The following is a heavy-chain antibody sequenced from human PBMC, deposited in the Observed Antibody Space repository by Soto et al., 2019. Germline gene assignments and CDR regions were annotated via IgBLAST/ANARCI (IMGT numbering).Heavy chain of an antibody. J-gene: IGHJ1*01. D-gene: IGHD3-22*01. CDR1: GFTFSSYA. V-gene: IGHV3-23*01. Sequence: GGSLRLSCAASGFTFSSYAMSWVRQAPGKGLEWVSAISGSGGSTYYADSVKGRFTISRDNSKNTLYLQMNSLRAEDTAVYYCAKGPDYYDSSGHRGGQHWGQGTLVTVSS. CDR2: ISGSGGST. CDR3: AKGPDYYDSSGHRGGQH.